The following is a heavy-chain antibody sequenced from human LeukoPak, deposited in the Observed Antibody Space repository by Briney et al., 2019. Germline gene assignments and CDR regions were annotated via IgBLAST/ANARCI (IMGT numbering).Heavy chain of an antibody. CDR3: ASWAGGSAPVASFDY. CDR1: GYTFTGYY. Sequence: ASVKVSCKPSGYTFTGYYMHWLRQAPGQGLEWMGWISLKSGATNYAQKFQGRVMMTRDTSISTGYMELSRLRYDDTAVYYCASWAGGSAPVASFDYWGQGTLVTVSS. D-gene: IGHD3-10*01. CDR2: ISLKSGAT. V-gene: IGHV1-2*02. J-gene: IGHJ4*02.